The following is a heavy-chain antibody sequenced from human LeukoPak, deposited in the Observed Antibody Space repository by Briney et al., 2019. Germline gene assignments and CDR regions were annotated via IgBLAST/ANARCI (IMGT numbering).Heavy chain of an antibody. CDR3: AKGSRQFSRDKAGPIDY. CDR1: EFTFSRYN. D-gene: IGHD6-19*01. V-gene: IGHV3-23*01. J-gene: IGHJ4*02. Sequence: PGGSLRLSCAASEFTFSRYNMNWVRQAPGKGLEWVSSISDSGDFTYYADSVKGRFTISRDNSKNTLFVQMSSLRAEDTAVYYCAKGSRQFSRDKAGPIDYWGQGTLVTVSS. CDR2: ISDSGDFT.